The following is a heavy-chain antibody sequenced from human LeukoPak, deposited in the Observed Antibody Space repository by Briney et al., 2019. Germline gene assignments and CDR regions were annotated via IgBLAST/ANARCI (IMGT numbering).Heavy chain of an antibody. Sequence: SETLSLTCTVSGASISIYYWSWIRQPAGKGLEWIGRIYTSGSGNFSPSLKSRVTMSVDTSKNQSSLKLSSVTAADTAVYYCARDRGYSYGYWYSDLWGRGTLVTVSS. V-gene: IGHV4-4*07. CDR3: ARDRGYSYGYWYSDL. J-gene: IGHJ2*01. D-gene: IGHD5-18*01. CDR1: GASISIYY. CDR2: IYTSGSG.